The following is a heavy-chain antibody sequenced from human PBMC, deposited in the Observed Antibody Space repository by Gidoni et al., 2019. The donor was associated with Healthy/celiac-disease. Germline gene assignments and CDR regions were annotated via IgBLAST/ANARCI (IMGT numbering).Heavy chain of an antibody. CDR2: IFSNDEK. J-gene: IGHJ4*02. D-gene: IGHD4-17*01. V-gene: IGHV2-26*01. CDR1: GFSLSNARMG. Sequence: QVTLKESGPVLVKPTETLTLTCNVSGFSLSNARMGGSWIRQPPGKALAWLAHIFSNDEKSYSTCLTSRLTISKNTPKRQVVLTMANMDPVDTAAYYCAFSGDYGGYWGQGTLVTVSS. CDR3: AFSGDYGGY.